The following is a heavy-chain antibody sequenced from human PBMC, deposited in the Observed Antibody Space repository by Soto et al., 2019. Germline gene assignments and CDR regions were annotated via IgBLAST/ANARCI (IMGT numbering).Heavy chain of an antibody. CDR3: ARAFACSGGSCYHYYYYGMDV. V-gene: IGHV1-3*01. Sequence: GASVKVSCKASGYTFTSYGMNWVRQAPGRGLEWMGWINPGSGNTKYAQKFQGRVTITRDTSISTAYMELSRLRSDDTAVYYCARAFACSGGSCYHYYYYGMDVWGQGTTVTVSS. CDR1: GYTFTSYG. CDR2: INPGSGNT. D-gene: IGHD2-15*01. J-gene: IGHJ6*02.